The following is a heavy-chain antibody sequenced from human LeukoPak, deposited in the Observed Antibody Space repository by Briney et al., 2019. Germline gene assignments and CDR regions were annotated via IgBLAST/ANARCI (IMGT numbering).Heavy chain of an antibody. J-gene: IGHJ4*02. CDR2: IGSDGSVR. CDR3: TTDRPYSGYDF. V-gene: IGHV3-21*06. D-gene: IGHD5-12*01. Sequence: GGSLRLSCVVSGLTITTYTMNWVRQAPGKGLEWVSSIGSDGSVRLYGDSVKGRFTVSRDNARNSLYLQMNSLTAEDTAVYYCTTDRPYSGYDFWGLGTLVTVSS. CDR1: GLTITTYT.